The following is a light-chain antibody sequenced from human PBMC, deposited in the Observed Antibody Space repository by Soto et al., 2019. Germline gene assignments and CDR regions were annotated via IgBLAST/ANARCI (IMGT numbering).Light chain of an antibody. J-gene: IGLJ2*01. V-gene: IGLV2-14*03. Sequence: QSALTQPASVSGSPGQSITISCIGTSSDVGGYNYVSWYQQHPGKAPKLMIYDVSYRPSGVSNRFSGSKSGDTASLTISGLQAEDEADYYCSSYSNSTTRVFGGGTKLTVL. CDR1: SSDVGGYNY. CDR2: DVS. CDR3: SSYSNSTTRV.